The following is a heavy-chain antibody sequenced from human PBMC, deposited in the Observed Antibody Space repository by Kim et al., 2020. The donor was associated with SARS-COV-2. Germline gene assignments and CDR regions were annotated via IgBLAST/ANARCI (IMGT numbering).Heavy chain of an antibody. CDR3: ARVGACSSTSCYDAWFDP. J-gene: IGHJ5*02. CDR1: GGSISSGGYY. Sequence: SETLSLTCTVSGGSISSGGYYWSWLPQHPGMGLEWFGSTYYSGITYYNPFIKRRVILTVDTSNTQFPLKLSPVTAADTAVYYCARVGACSSTSCYDAWFDPWGQGTLVTVSS. CDR2: TYYSGIT. V-gene: IGHV4-31*03. D-gene: IGHD2-2*01.